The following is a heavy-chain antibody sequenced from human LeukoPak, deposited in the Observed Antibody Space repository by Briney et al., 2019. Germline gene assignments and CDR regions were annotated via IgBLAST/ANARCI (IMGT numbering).Heavy chain of an antibody. CDR3: ARENSMVRGVLRY. D-gene: IGHD3-10*01. CDR1: GVTFSSYA. V-gene: IGHV3-23*01. CDR2: INPGGGST. Sequence: GGSLRLSCAASGVTFSSYAMNWVRQGPGKGLEWVSAINPGGGSTYYADSVKGRFTISRDNAKNSLYLQMNSLRAEDTAVYYCARENSMVRGVLRYWGQGTLVTVSS. J-gene: IGHJ4*02.